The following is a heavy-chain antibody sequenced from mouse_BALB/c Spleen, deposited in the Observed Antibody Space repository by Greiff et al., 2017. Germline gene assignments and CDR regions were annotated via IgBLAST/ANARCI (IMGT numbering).Heavy chain of an antibody. D-gene: IGHD2-2*01. J-gene: IGHJ2*01. CDR2: IRSKSNNYAT. CDR3: VRHGLQYYFDY. Sequence: EVQRVESGGGLVQPKGSLKLSCAASGFTFNTYAMNWVRQAPGKGLEWVARIRSKSNNYATYYADSVKDRFTISRDDSQSMLYLQMNNLKTEDTAMYYCVRHGLQYYFDYWGQGTTLTVSS. CDR1: GFTFNTYA. V-gene: IGHV10-1*02.